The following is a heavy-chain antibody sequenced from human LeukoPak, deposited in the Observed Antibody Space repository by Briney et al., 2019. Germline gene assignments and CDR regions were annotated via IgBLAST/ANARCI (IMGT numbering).Heavy chain of an antibody. V-gene: IGHV4-39*07. D-gene: IGHD1-1*01. J-gene: IGHJ6*02. CDR2: MYYRGST. Sequence: WIRQSPGKGLEWIGSMYYRGSTYYNPSLKSRVTISVDTSKNQFSLKLSSVTAADTAVYYCARDAGHQLSRRNYYAMDVWGQGTTVTVSS. CDR3: ARDAGHQLSRRNYYAMDV.